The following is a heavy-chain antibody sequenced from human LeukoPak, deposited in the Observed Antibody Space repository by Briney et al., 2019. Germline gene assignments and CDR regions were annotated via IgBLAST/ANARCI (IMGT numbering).Heavy chain of an antibody. J-gene: IGHJ6*02. CDR2: IIAYNGNT. CDR3: ARTRGYYYYYGMDV. V-gene: IGHV1-18*01. Sequence: ASVKVSCKASGYTFTSYGISWVRQAPGQGLEWMGWIIAYNGNTNYAQKLQGRVTMTTDTSTSTAYMELRSLRSDDTAVYYCARTRGYYYYYGMDVWGQGTTVTVSS. CDR1: GYTFTSYG. D-gene: IGHD3-10*01.